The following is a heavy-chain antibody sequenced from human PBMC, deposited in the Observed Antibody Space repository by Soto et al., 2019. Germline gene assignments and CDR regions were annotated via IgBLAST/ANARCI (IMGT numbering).Heavy chain of an antibody. J-gene: IGHJ6*02. V-gene: IGHV1-46*01. CDR3: TRVRGIAVAGYYYYYGMDV. CDR2: INPSGGST. D-gene: IGHD6-19*01. CDR1: GYTFTSYY. Sequence: GASVKVSCKASGYTFTSYYMHWVRQAPGQGLEWMGIINPSGGSTSYAQKFQGRVTMTRDTSTSTVYMELSSLRSEDTAVYYCTRVRGIAVAGYYYYYGMDVWGQGTTVTVSS.